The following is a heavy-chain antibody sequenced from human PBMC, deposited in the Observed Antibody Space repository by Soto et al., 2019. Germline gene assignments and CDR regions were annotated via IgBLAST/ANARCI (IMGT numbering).Heavy chain of an antibody. CDR2: TYYRSKWYN. J-gene: IGHJ3*02. Sequence: SQTLSLTCAVSGDSVSSNSAAWNWIRQSPSRGLEWLGRTYYRSKWYNDYAVSVKSRIIINSDTSKNLFSLHLNSVTPEDTAVYYCVRADFSRSSAAFDIWGQGTMVTVSS. V-gene: IGHV6-1*01. CDR1: GDSVSSNSAA. D-gene: IGHD6-6*01. CDR3: VRADFSRSSAAFDI.